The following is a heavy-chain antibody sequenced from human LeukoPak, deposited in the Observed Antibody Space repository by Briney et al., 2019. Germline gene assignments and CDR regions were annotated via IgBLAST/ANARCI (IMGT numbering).Heavy chain of an antibody. J-gene: IGHJ4*02. CDR1: GGSISSYY. Sequence: SETLSLTCTVSGGSISSYYWSWIRQPPGKGLEWIGYIYYSGSTNYNPSLKSRVTISVDTSKNQFSLNLSSVTAADTAVYYCAISKRGGNDYWGQGTLVTVSS. D-gene: IGHD3-16*01. CDR3: AISKRGGNDY. V-gene: IGHV4-59*12. CDR2: IYYSGST.